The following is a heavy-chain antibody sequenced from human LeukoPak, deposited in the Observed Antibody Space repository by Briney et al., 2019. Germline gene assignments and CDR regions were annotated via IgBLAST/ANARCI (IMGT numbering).Heavy chain of an antibody. CDR3: AKDLIVVLPPARSNWFDP. J-gene: IGHJ5*02. D-gene: IGHD2-2*01. CDR2: ISGTGGST. CDR1: RFTFSSYG. Sequence: GGSLRLSCAASRFTFSSYGMHWVRPAPGKGLEWVSAISGTGGSTYYADSVKGRFTISRDNSKNTLYLQMNSLRAEDTAVYYCAKDLIVVLPPARSNWFDPWGQGTLVTVSS. V-gene: IGHV3-23*01.